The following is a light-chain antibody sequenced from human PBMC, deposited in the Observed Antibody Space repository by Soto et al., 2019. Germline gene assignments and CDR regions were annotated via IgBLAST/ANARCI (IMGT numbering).Light chain of an antibody. J-gene: IGKJ5*01. V-gene: IGKV3-15*01. CDR1: QSVSGN. Sequence: EIVMTQSPATLSVSPGERAALSCRASQSVSGNLAWYQQTPGQAPRLLIYGASTRATGIPARFSGSGFGTEFTLTISSLKSEDFAVYYCQQYKYRPPAFGQGTRLDLK. CDR3: QQYKYRPPA. CDR2: GAS.